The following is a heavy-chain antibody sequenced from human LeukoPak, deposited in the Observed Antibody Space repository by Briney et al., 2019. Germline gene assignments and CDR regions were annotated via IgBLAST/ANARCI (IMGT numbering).Heavy chain of an antibody. V-gene: IGHV3-30*02. CDR3: VKDRLNFARFSEYFDD. J-gene: IGHJ4*02. CDR2: IKYDATNT. Sequence: PGGSLRLSCATSGFSFSSYGMHWVRQAPGKGLEWVTNIKYDATNTYYADSVKGRFSVPRDNSQNTLYLQMNSLRPEDTAVYVCVKDRLNFARFSEYFDDWGQGTLVTVSS. CDR1: GFSFSSYG. D-gene: IGHD3-3*01.